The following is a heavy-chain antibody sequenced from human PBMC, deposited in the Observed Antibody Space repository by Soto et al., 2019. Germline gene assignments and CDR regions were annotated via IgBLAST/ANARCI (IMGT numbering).Heavy chain of an antibody. V-gene: IGHV4-30-2*01. D-gene: IGHD5-12*01. CDR3: AAGGGLPRYY. CDR1: GASISSGGYS. Sequence: PSETLSLTCTGSGASISSGGYSWSWIRQPPGKGLEWIGYIYHSGSTYYNPSLKSRVTISVDRSKNQFSLKLSSVTAADTAVYYCAAGGGLPRYYWGQGTLVTVSS. CDR2: IYHSGST. J-gene: IGHJ4*02.